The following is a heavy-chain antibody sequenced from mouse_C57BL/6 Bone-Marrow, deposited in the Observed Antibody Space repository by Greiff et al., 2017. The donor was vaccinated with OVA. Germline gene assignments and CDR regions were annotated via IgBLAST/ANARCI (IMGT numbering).Heavy chain of an antibody. Sequence: QVQLQQPGAELVKPGASVKLSCKASGYTFTSYWMQWVKQRPGQGLEWIGEIDPSDSYTNYNQKFKGKATLTVDTSSSTAYMQLSSLTSEDSAVYYCASWFDYWGQGTTLTVSS. CDR3: ASWFDY. J-gene: IGHJ2*01. V-gene: IGHV1-50*01. CDR1: GYTFTSYW. CDR2: IDPSDSYT.